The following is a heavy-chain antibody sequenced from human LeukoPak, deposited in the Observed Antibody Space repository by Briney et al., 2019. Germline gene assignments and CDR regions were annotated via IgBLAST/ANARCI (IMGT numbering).Heavy chain of an antibody. Sequence: GGSLRLSCVVSGFTFTSSWLTWVRQAPGKGLEWVANIKEDGSVQHYVDSVKGRFTISRDNAKNSLYLQMNSLRAEDTALYYCAREPGLGYAFDIWGRGTMLTVSS. D-gene: IGHD3-10*01. J-gene: IGHJ3*02. CDR2: IKEDGSVQ. CDR1: GFTFTSSW. V-gene: IGHV3-7*01. CDR3: AREPGLGYAFDI.